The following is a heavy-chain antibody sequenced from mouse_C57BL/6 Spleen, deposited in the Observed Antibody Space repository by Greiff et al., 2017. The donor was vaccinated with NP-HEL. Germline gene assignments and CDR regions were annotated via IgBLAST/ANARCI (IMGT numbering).Heavy chain of an antibody. CDR1: GYTFTSYW. CDR3: ARRVYYGPYAMDY. J-gene: IGHJ4*01. D-gene: IGHD2-1*01. CDR2: IDPSDSET. V-gene: IGHV1-52*01. Sequence: VQLQQSGAELVRPGSSVKLSCKASGYTFTSYWMHWVKQRPIQGLEWIGNIDPSDSETHYNQKFKDKATLTVDKSSSTAYMQLSSLTSEDSAVYYCARRVYYGPYAMDYWGQGTSVTVSS.